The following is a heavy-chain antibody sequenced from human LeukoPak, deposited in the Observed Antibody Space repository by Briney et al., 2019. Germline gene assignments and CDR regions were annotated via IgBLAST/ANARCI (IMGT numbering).Heavy chain of an antibody. V-gene: IGHV3-30*02. Sequence: GGSLRLSCAASGFTFSSYGMHWVRQAPGKGLEWVAFIRYDGSNKYYADSVKGRFTISRDNSKNTLYLQMNSLRAEDTAVYYCAKDRRIAVAGLCDYWGQGTLVTVSS. CDR2: IRYDGSNK. CDR1: GFTFSSYG. J-gene: IGHJ4*02. D-gene: IGHD6-19*01. CDR3: AKDRRIAVAGLCDY.